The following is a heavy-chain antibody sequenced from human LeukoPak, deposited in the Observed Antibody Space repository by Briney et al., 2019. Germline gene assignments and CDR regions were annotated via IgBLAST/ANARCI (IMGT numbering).Heavy chain of an antibody. CDR1: GGSFSGYY. D-gene: IGHD3-3*01. V-gene: IGHV4-34*01. CDR2: INHSGST. J-gene: IGHJ4*02. CDR3: ARRRTYYDFWSGPHGNSYFDY. Sequence: SETLSLTCAVYGGSFSGYYWSWIRQPPGKGLEWIGEINHSGSTNYNPSLKSRVTISVDTSKNQFSLKLSSVTAADTAVYYCARRRTYYDFWSGPHGNSYFDYWGQGTLVTVSS.